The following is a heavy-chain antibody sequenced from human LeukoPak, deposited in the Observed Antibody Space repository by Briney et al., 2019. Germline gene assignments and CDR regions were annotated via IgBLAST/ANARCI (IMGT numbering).Heavy chain of an antibody. CDR3: AREDGSGWETGAFDI. CDR1: GFTFSSYA. V-gene: IGHV3-30-3*01. CDR2: ISYDGSNK. Sequence: GGSLRPSCAASGFTFSSYAMHWVRQAPGKGLEWVAVISYDGSNKYYADSVKGRFTISRDNSKNTLYLQMNSLRAEDTAVYYCAREDGSGWETGAFDIWGQGTMVTVSS. D-gene: IGHD6-19*01. J-gene: IGHJ3*02.